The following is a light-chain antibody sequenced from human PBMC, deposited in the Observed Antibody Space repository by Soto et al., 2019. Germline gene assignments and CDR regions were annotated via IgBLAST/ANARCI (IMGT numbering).Light chain of an antibody. CDR3: PDYYGAPYA. J-gene: IGKJ1*01. V-gene: IGKV1-27*01. CDR2: AAS. CDR1: QGISNY. Sequence: DIQMTQSPSSLSASVGDRVTITCRASQGISNYLVWYQQKPGKVPKLLIYAASTLQSGVPSRFSGSGSGTAFSLTISTLQAEGLETYYCPDYYGAPYAFGQGTNVEIK.